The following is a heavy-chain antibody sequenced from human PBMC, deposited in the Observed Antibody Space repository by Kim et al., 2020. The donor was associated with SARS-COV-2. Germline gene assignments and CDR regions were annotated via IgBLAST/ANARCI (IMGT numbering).Heavy chain of an antibody. CDR1: GGSFSGYY. CDR3: ARGGRHYYYYGMDV. V-gene: IGHV4-34*01. J-gene: IGHJ6*02. Sequence: SETLSLTCAVYGGSFSGYYWSWIRQPPGKGLEWIGEINHSGSTNYNPSLKSRVTISVDTSKNQFSLKLSSVTAADTAVYYCARGGRHYYYYGMDVWGQGTTVTVSS. CDR2: INHSGST.